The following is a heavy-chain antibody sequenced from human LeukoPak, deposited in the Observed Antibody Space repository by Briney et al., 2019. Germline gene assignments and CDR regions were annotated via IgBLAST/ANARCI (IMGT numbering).Heavy chain of an antibody. D-gene: IGHD2-2*01. CDR1: GYTFTCYY. CDR2: INPNSGGT. V-gene: IGHV1-2*02. CDR3: ARDVIVVVPAAMAGVDWFDP. J-gene: IGHJ5*02. Sequence: ASVKVSCKASGYTFTCYYMHWVRQAPGQGLEWMGWINPNSGGTNYAQKFQGRVTMTRDTSISTAYMELSRLRSDDTAVYYCARDVIVVVPAAMAGVDWFDPWGQGTLVTVSS.